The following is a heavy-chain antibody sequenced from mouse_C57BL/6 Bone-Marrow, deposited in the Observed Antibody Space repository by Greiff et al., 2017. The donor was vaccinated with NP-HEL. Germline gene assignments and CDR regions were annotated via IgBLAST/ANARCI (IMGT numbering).Heavy chain of an antibody. D-gene: IGHD4-1*01. Sequence: EVQLVESGPGMVKPSQSLSLTCTVTGYSITSGYDWHWIRHFPGNKLEWMGYISYSGSTNYNPSLKSRIPITHDTSKNHFFLKLNSVTTEDTATYYCARKLGNWYFDVWGTGTTVTVSS. CDR1: GYSITSGYD. CDR2: ISYSGST. J-gene: IGHJ1*03. CDR3: ARKLGNWYFDV. V-gene: IGHV3-1*01.